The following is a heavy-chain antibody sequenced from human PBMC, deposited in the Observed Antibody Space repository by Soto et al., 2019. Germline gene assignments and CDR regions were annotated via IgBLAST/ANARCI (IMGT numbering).Heavy chain of an antibody. Sequence: SETLSLTCATYGGSFDGYLWSWIRQPPGKGLEWIGEVHHSGRTKYNSSLKSRVTISGDMSKKQFSLKVNSVTAADTAVYYCARGQPYNYNCNYFDYWGQGTPVTVSS. CDR1: GGSFDGYL. J-gene: IGHJ4*02. CDR3: ARGQPYNYNCNYFDY. CDR2: VHHSGRT. D-gene: IGHD1-1*01. V-gene: IGHV4-34*01.